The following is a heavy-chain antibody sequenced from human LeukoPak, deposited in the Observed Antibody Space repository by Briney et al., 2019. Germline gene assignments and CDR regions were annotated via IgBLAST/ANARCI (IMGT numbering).Heavy chain of an antibody. D-gene: IGHD1-26*01. V-gene: IGHV3-21*01. CDR1: GFTFSSYA. Sequence: GGSLRLSCAASGFTFSSYAMNWVRQAPGKGLEWISSISGSGDNTYYADSVKGRFTISRDNAKNSLYLQMNSLRAEDTAVYYCARVSGIRDYWGQGTLVTVSS. CDR3: ARVSGIRDY. J-gene: IGHJ4*02. CDR2: ISGSGDNT.